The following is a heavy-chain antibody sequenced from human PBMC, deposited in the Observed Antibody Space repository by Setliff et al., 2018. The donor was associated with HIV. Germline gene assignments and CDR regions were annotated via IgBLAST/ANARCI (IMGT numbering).Heavy chain of an antibody. D-gene: IGHD1-26*01. J-gene: IGHJ6*04. Sequence: ETLSLTCTFSGGSINNYYWSWIRQPPGKGLEWIGYIYYTGSNNYNPSLKSRVNISIDTSKNQFSLRLSSVTAADTAMYYCAVSTRAYYYYYMDVWDVWGKGTTVTVSS. CDR2: IYYTGSN. CDR1: GGSINNYY. CDR3: AVSTRAYYYYYMDVWDV. V-gene: IGHV4-59*01.